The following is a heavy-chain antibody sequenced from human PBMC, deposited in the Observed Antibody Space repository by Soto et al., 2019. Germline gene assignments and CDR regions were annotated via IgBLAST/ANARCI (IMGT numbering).Heavy chain of an antibody. CDR1: GYTFTSYD. CDR3: ARALYSSSPYYYYMDV. J-gene: IGHJ6*03. CDR2: MNSNSGNT. Sequence: ASVKVSCKASGYTFTSYDINWVRQATGQGLEWMGWMNSNSGNTGYAQKFQGRVTMTRNTSISTAYMELSSLRSEDTAVYYCARALYSSSPYYYYMDVWGKGTTVTVSS. D-gene: IGHD6-13*01. V-gene: IGHV1-8*01.